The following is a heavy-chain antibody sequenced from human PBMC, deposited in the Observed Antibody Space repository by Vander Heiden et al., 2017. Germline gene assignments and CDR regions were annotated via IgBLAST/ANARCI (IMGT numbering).Heavy chain of an antibody. CDR3: ASAGLVVVPAAMNYYYYGMDV. Sequence: EVQLVESGGGLVKPGGSLRLSCAASGFTFRSYSMNCVRQAPGKGLEWVSSISSSRSNIYYADSVKGRFTISRDNAKNSLYLQMNSLRAEDTAVYYCASAGLVVVPAAMNYYYYGMDVWGQGTTVTVSS. CDR2: ISSSRSNI. D-gene: IGHD2-2*01. J-gene: IGHJ6*02. V-gene: IGHV3-21*01. CDR1: GFTFRSYS.